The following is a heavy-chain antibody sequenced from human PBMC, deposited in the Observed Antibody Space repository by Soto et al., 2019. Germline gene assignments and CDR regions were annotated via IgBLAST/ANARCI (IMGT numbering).Heavy chain of an antibody. Sequence: QVQLVESGGGVVQPGRSLRLSCAASGFTFSSYGMHWVRQAPGKGLEWVAVISYDGSNKYYADSVKGRFTISRDNSKNTLYLQMNSLRAEDTAVYYCAKDNLGVWSGYYTGSLDYWGQGTLVTVSS. CDR1: GFTFSSYG. V-gene: IGHV3-30*18. CDR2: ISYDGSNK. D-gene: IGHD3-3*01. J-gene: IGHJ4*02. CDR3: AKDNLGVWSGYYTGSLDY.